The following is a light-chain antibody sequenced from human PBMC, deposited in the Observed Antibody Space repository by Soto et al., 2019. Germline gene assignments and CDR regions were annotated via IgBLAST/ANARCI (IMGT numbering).Light chain of an antibody. J-gene: IGKJ1*01. CDR2: GAS. CDR3: QQYNYWPWT. V-gene: IGKV3-15*01. Sequence: EIVLTQSPVTLSLSPGERATLSCRASQSVSSNLAWYQQKPGQAPRLLIYGASTRATGIPARFSGSGSGTEFTLTISSLQSEDFAVYYCQQYNYWPWTFGQGTKVDIK. CDR1: QSVSSN.